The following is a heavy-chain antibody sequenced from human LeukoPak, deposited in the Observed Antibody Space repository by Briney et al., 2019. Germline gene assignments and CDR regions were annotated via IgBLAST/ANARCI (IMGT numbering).Heavy chain of an antibody. CDR3: ARHEVLTKWFGELSSACFDY. V-gene: IGHV5-51*01. CDR1: GYNFINYW. CDR2: IYPGDSDT. Sequence: GESLKISCKGSGYNFINYWIAWVRQMPGKGLEWMGIIYPGDSDTRYSPSFQGQVTISADKSISTAYLQWSGLRASDTAMYYCARHEVLTKWFGELSSACFDYWGQGTLVTVSS. D-gene: IGHD3-10*01. J-gene: IGHJ4*02.